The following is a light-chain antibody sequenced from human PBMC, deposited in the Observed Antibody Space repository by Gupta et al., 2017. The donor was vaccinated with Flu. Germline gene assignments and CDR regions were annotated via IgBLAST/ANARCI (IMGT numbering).Light chain of an antibody. CDR1: QNIDNN. CDR2: GTS. CDR3: QQRYRTPWT. J-gene: IGKJ1*01. V-gene: IGKV1-39*01. Sequence: PSSLSASVGDRVIITCRASQNIDNNLNWYQQKPGEAPKALISGTSTVNSGVPSRFSGRGSGTDFTLTINRLQPEEFATYYCQQRYRTPWTFGQGTKVDI.